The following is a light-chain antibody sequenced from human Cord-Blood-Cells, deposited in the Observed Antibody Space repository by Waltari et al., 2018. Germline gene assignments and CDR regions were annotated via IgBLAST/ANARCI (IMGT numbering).Light chain of an antibody. CDR3: CSYAGRV. CDR1: SSDVGSYNL. J-gene: IGLJ3*02. Sequence: QSALTQPASVSGSPGQSITIPGTGTSSDVGSYNLVSWYQQPPGKAPKLMIYEGSKRPSGGSNRFSGSKSGNTASLTISGLQAEDEADYYCCSYAGRVFGGGTKLTVL. V-gene: IGLV2-23*01. CDR2: EGS.